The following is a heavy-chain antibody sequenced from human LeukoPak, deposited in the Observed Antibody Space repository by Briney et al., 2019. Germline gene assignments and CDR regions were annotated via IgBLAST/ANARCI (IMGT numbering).Heavy chain of an antibody. CDR3: ARDLTHRRNYDNSGYQIVPAF. D-gene: IGHD3-22*01. J-gene: IGHJ4*02. CDR2: ISGYNGHT. V-gene: IGHV1-18*01. CDR1: VYIFSNYG. Sequence: ASMKVSCKATVYIFSNYGISWVRQARGQGVEWMGWISGYNGHTKNVDKFHGRVTMTTDSSTSTAYMELRSLRSDDTAVYYCARDLTHRRNYDNSGYQIVPAFWGEGTLVIVSS.